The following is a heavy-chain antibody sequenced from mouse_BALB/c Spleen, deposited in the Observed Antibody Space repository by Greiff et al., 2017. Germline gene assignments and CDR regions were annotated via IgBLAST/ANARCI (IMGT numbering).Heavy chain of an antibody. CDR3: ARLTGTRAMDY. CDR1: GFAFSSYD. J-gene: IGHJ4*01. CDR2: ISSGGGST. V-gene: IGHV5-12-1*01. Sequence: EVQLVESGGGLVKPGGSLKLSCAASGFAFSSYDMSWVRQTPEKRLEWVAYISSGGGSTYYPDTVKGRFTISRDNAKNTLYLQMSSLKSEDTAMYYCARLTGTRAMDYWGQGTSVTVSS. D-gene: IGHD4-1*01.